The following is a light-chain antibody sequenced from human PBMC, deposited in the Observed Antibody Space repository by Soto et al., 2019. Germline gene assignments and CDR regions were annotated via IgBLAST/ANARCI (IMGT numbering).Light chain of an antibody. Sequence: EIVLTQSPGTLSLSPGERATLSCRASQSVSSSYLAWYQQKPGQAPRLLIYGASSRATGIPDRFSGSGSGTDFTLTNSRLEPEDFAVYYCQQYGSSPLTFGGGTKAEIK. J-gene: IGKJ4*01. CDR1: QSVSSSY. CDR3: QQYGSSPLT. CDR2: GAS. V-gene: IGKV3-20*01.